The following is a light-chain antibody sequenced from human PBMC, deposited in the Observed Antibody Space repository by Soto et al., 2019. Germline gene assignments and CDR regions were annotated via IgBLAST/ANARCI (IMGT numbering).Light chain of an antibody. J-gene: IGKJ1*01. CDR2: GAY. Sequence: EIVMTQSPATLSVSPGERTTLSCRASQSVSSNIAWYQQKPGPAPRLLIYGAYTRATGIPARFSGSGSGTEFTITISSLQSEDFAVYYCQQYNNWPLTWTFGQGTKVEIK. CDR1: QSVSSN. V-gene: IGKV3-15*01. CDR3: QQYNNWPLTWT.